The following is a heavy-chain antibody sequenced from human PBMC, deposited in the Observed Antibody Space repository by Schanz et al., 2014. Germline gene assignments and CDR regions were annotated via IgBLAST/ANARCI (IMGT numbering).Heavy chain of an antibody. V-gene: IGHV1-18*01. J-gene: IGHJ5*02. CDR2: ISPYNGNT. CDR1: GYTFTSYG. Sequence: QVQLVQSGAEVKKPGASVKVSCKASGYTFTSYGISWVRQAPGQGLEWMGWISPYNGNTNYAQKLQGRVTMTADTSTSTSYMELTSLRFDDTAVYYCASGGYCTNGVCNGGRNWFDPWGQGTLVTVSS. CDR3: ASGGYCTNGVCNGGRNWFDP. D-gene: IGHD2-8*01.